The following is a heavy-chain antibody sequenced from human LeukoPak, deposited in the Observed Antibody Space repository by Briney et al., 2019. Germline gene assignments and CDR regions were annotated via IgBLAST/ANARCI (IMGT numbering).Heavy chain of an antibody. D-gene: IGHD3-10*01. V-gene: IGHV3-7*01. J-gene: IGHJ4*02. CDR2: IDQDEKEK. CDR3: ARGLYGSGRRSLMAL. CDR1: GFTFGDYA. Sequence: GGSLRLSYRGHGFTFGDYAMNGVRQAPGTGLEWVANIDQDEKEKYYVDSVKGRFTISTDNAEKSLYLEMNSLGVEDTARYYCARGLYGSGRRSLMALWGPGTLVTVSS.